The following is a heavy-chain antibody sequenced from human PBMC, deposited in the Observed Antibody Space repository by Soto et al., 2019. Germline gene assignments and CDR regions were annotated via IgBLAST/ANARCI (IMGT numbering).Heavy chain of an antibody. J-gene: IGHJ5*02. D-gene: IGHD2-15*01. Sequence: PSETLYLTCTVSGGSISSYYWSWIRQPPGKGLEWIGYIYYSGSTNYNPSLKGRVTISVDTSKNQFSLKLSSVTAADTAVYYCARGIVVVVAATPLHWFDPWGQGTLVTVSS. CDR1: GGSISSYY. CDR2: IYYSGST. CDR3: ARGIVVVVAATPLHWFDP. V-gene: IGHV4-59*08.